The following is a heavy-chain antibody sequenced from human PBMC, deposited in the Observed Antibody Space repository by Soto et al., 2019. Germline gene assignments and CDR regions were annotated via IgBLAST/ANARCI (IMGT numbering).Heavy chain of an antibody. CDR1: GGTFSSYT. CDR3: ARDSPGTHGGGY. Sequence: QVQLVQSGAEVKKPGSSVKVSCKASGGTFSSYTISWVRQAPGQGLEWMGRIIPILGIANYAQKFQGRVTITADKSTSTAYMELSSLRSEDTAAYYCARDSPGTHGGGYWGQGTLVTVSS. J-gene: IGHJ4*02. V-gene: IGHV1-69*08. CDR2: IIPILGIA. D-gene: IGHD2-15*01.